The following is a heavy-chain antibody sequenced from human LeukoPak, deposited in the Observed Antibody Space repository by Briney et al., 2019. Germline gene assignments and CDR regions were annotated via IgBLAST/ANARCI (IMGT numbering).Heavy chain of an antibody. CDR2: ISSSGSTI. CDR1: GFTFSSYE. J-gene: IGHJ6*03. D-gene: IGHD6-13*01. CDR3: ARVSSSLGGYYYYMDV. Sequence: GGSLRLSCAASGFTFSSYEMNWVRQAPGKGLEWVSYISSSGSTIYYADSVKGRFTISRDNTKNSLYLQMNSLRAEDTAVYYCARVSSSLGGYYYYMDVWGKGTTVTVSS. V-gene: IGHV3-48*03.